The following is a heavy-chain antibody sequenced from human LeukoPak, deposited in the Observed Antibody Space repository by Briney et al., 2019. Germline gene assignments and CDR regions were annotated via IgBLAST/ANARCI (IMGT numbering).Heavy chain of an antibody. J-gene: IGHJ2*01. Sequence: PSETLSLTCTVSGGSISSSSYYWGWIRQPPGKGLEWIGSIYYSGSTYYNPSLKSRVTISVDTSKNQFSLKLSSVTAADTAVYYCARAAVVVPAAIWFRWYFDLWGRGTLVTVSS. V-gene: IGHV4-39*07. CDR3: ARAAVVVPAAIWFRWYFDL. D-gene: IGHD2-2*02. CDR1: GGSISSSSYY. CDR2: IYYSGST.